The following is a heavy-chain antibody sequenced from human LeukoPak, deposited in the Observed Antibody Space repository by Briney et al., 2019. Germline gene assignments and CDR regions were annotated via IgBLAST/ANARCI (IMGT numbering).Heavy chain of an antibody. V-gene: IGHV4-59*01. CDR1: GGSISSYY. J-gene: IGHJ5*02. CDR3: ARNRLGSNWFDP. CDR2: IYYSGST. Sequence: SETLSLTCTVSGGSISSYYWSWIRQPAGKGLEWIGYIYYSGSTNYNPSLKSRVTISVDTSKNQFSLKLSSVTAADTAVYYCARNRLGSNWFDPWGQGTLVTVSS. D-gene: IGHD3-16*01.